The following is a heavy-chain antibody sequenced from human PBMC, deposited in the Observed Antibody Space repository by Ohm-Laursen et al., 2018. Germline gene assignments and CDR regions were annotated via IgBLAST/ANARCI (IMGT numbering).Heavy chain of an antibody. J-gene: IGHJ4*02. CDR2: INPNNGGT. CDR3: ARERPATSGISPLDY. Sequence: GASVKVSCKASGYTFTGYYIHWVRQAPGQGLEWMGWINPNNGGTNYAQKFQGRVTMTRDTSISTAYMELSRLRSDDTAVYYCARERPATSGISPLDYWGQGTLVTVSS. CDR1: GYTFTGYY. V-gene: IGHV1-2*02. D-gene: IGHD1-1*01.